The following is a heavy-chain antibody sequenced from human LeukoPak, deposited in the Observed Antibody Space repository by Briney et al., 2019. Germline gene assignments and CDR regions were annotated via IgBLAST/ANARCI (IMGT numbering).Heavy chain of an antibody. CDR2: IPTDGSDT. J-gene: IGHJ4*02. CDR3: ARDGSLPDY. CDR1: GFSLSNHW. Sequence: PGGSLRLSCTASGFSLSNHWMHWVRQAPGRGLGWVSRIPTDGSDTSYADSVKGRFTTSRDNAKNTMYLQMNSLTAEDTAVYFCARDGSLPDYWGQGTLVTVSS. V-gene: IGHV3-74*01.